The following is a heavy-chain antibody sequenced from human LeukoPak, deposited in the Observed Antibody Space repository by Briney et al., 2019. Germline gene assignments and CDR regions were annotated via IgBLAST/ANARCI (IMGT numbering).Heavy chain of an antibody. D-gene: IGHD3-22*01. CDR2: IYTSGGT. V-gene: IGHV4-4*07. CDR3: ARDHHYYDRSGRNAFDI. CDR1: GGSISSYY. Sequence: SQTLSLTCTVSGGSISSYYWSWIRQPAGKGLEWIGRIYTSGGTNYNPSLKRRVTMSVDTPKNQFSLRLRAVTAADTAVYYCARDHHYYDRSGRNAFDIWGQGTMVTVSS. J-gene: IGHJ3*02.